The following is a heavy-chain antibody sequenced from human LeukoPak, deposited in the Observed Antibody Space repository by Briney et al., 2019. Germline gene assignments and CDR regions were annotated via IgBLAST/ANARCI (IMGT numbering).Heavy chain of an antibody. V-gene: IGHV4-34*01. CDR3: ARGVGGVRGGINFGY. CDR1: GGSFSGYY. D-gene: IGHD3-10*01. CDR2: INHSGST. J-gene: IGHJ4*02. Sequence: TSETLSLSCAVYGGSFSGYYRSWIRQPPGKGLEWIGEINHSGSTNYNPSLKSRVTISVDTSKNQFSLKLSSVTAADTAVYYCARGVGGVRGGINFGYWGRGLLVTVSS.